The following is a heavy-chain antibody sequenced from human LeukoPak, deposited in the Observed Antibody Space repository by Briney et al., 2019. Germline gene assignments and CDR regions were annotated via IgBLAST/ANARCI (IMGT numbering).Heavy chain of an antibody. V-gene: IGHV4-34*01. CDR2: INHRGST. D-gene: IGHD1-7*01. CDR3: ARRKTENWNYLRGWFDP. CDR1: GASFRDYN. Sequence: KPSETLSLTCAVYGASFRDYNWSGIRQPPGKGLWGIGEINHRGSTNYNLSLKSRVSLSIDTYKNQFSLHLRSVTAADTAVYYCARRKTENWNYLRGWFDPWGQGTLVTVSS. J-gene: IGHJ5*02.